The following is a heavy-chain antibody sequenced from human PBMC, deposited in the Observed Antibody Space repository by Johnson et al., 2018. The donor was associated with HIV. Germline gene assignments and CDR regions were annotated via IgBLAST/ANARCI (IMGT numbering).Heavy chain of an antibody. J-gene: IGHJ3*02. D-gene: IGHD3-22*01. CDR1: GFTFDDYA. CDR2: ITWDGGST. Sequence: QLVESGGVVVQPGGSLRLSCAASGFTFDDYAMHWVRQAPGKGLEWVSLITWDGGSTYYADSVKGRFTISRDISKNSLYLQMNSLRAGDTAVYYCARGSSYYYDSSGYAFDIWGQGTMVTVSS. CDR3: ARGSSYYYDSSGYAFDI. V-gene: IGHV3-43D*03.